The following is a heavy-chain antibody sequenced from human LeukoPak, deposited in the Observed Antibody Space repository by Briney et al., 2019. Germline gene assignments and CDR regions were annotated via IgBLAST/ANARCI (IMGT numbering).Heavy chain of an antibody. CDR1: GGSISSYY. J-gene: IGHJ3*02. V-gene: IGHV4-4*07. CDR2: IYTSGST. CDR3: AREWYSGSYHYDAFDI. D-gene: IGHD1-26*01. Sequence: SETLSLTCTVSGGSISSYYWSWIRQPAGKGLEWIGRIYTSGSTNYNPSLKSRVTMSVDASKNQFSLKLSSVTAADTAVYYCAREWYSGSYHYDAFDIWGQGTRVTVSS.